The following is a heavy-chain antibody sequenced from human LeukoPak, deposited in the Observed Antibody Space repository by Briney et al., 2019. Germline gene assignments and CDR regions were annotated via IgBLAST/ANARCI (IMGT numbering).Heavy chain of an antibody. Sequence: SETLSLTCTVSGGSISNYYWSWIRQPPGKGLEWLGYISYSASSNYNPSLKSRVSISVDTSKNKFSLKLSSVTAADTAVYYCARALSGYDRFPFDYWGQGTLVTVSS. CDR2: ISYSASS. J-gene: IGHJ4*02. V-gene: IGHV4-59*01. D-gene: IGHD5-12*01. CDR1: GGSISNYY. CDR3: ARALSGYDRFPFDY.